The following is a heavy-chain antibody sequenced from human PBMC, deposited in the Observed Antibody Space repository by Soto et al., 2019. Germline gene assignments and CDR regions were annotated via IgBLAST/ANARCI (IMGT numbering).Heavy chain of an antibody. D-gene: IGHD2-21*01. CDR3: TRYACSESSCFCGVDD. V-gene: IGHV5-51*01. CDR1: GYSFTNYW. CDR2: IYPGDSDT. J-gene: IGHJ4*02. Sequence: PGESLKISCKGSGYSFTNYWIGWVRQMPGKGLEWMGSIYPGDSDTRYSPSFQGQVIISVDKSIRTAYLQWSSLKASDTAMYYCTRYACSESSCFCGVDDWGQGTLVTVS.